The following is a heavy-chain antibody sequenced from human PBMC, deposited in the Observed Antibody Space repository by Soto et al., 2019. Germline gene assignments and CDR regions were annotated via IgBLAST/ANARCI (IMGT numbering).Heavy chain of an antibody. V-gene: IGHV3-23*01. CDR3: ARWDGYGDV. CDR2: LSGGGSNT. D-gene: IGHD4-17*01. CDR1: VFSFSTYS. Sequence: GGSLILSCASSVFSFSTYSMSWVRQTPGKGLAWVSGLSGGGSNTFYADSVQGRFTISVDNSKNTVYLQMNSLRVEDTAVYYCARWDGYGDVWGQGTMVTVSS. J-gene: IGHJ4*02.